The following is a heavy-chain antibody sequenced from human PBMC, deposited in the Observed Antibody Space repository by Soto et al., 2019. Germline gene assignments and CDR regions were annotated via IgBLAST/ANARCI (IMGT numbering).Heavy chain of an antibody. Sequence: EVQLLESGGGLVRPGGSLRLSCAASGFTFNTHAMSWVRQAPGKGLEWVSVVSGSGTDTYYADSVKGRFIISRDNSKNTLYVQMNSLSAEDTAVYYCAKGTYYFDNSGRPSGYFDYWGQGILVTVSP. V-gene: IGHV3-23*01. CDR1: GFTFNTHA. CDR3: AKGTYYFDNSGRPSGYFDY. J-gene: IGHJ4*02. CDR2: VSGSGTDT. D-gene: IGHD3-22*01.